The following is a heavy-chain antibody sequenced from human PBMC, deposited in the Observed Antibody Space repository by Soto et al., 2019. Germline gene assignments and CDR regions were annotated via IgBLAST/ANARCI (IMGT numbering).Heavy chain of an antibody. CDR1: GGSVSSGSYQ. V-gene: IGHV4-61*01. CDR2: IHVSGST. CDR3: ARDGHGMDV. J-gene: IGHJ6*02. Sequence: SLTCTVSGGSVSSGSYQWTWIRQPPGKGLEWIGYIHVSGSTNDNPSLKGRVTMSIDTSKNQFSLKLSSVTAADTAVYYCARDGHGMDVWGQGTTVTVSS.